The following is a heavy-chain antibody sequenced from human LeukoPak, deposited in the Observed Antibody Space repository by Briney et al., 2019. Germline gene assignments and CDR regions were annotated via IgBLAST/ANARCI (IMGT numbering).Heavy chain of an antibody. CDR3: ARGLPYDYVWGSYRYKEGGFDY. V-gene: IGHV4-34*01. CDR1: GGSFSGYY. Sequence: SETLSLTCAVYGGSFSGYYWSWIRQPPGKGLEWIGEINHSGSTNYNPSLKSRVTISVDTSKNQFSLKLSSVTAADTAVYYCARGLPYDYVWGSYRYKEGGFDYGGQGTLVTVSS. CDR2: INHSGST. J-gene: IGHJ4*02. D-gene: IGHD3-16*02.